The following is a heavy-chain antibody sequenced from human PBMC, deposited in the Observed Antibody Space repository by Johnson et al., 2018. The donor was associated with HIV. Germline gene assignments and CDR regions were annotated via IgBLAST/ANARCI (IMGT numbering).Heavy chain of an antibody. CDR2: ISWDGGST. Sequence: VQLVESGGVVVQPGGSLRLSCAASGFTFDDYTMHWVRQAPGKGLEWVSLISWDGGSTYYADSVKGRFTISRDNSKNTLYLQMNSLRAEDTALYYCAREARILFTGHAFDIWGQGTMVTVSS. CDR1: GFTFDDYT. D-gene: IGHD3-3*01. J-gene: IGHJ3*02. V-gene: IGHV3-43*01. CDR3: AREARILFTGHAFDI.